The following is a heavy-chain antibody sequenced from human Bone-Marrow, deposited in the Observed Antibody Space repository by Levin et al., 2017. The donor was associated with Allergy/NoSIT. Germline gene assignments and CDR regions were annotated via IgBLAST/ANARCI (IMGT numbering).Heavy chain of an antibody. CDR2: IHYSGST. CDR3: ARDKSPHSNYFGLDS. CDR1: GGSISSYY. J-gene: IGHJ4*02. D-gene: IGHD3-10*01. Sequence: SETLSLTCTVSGGSISSYYWSWIRQPPGKGLEWIGYIHYSGSTNYNPSVKSRVTISIDTSKNQFSLNLSSVTAADTAVYYCARDKSPHSNYFGLDSWGQGTLVTVSS. V-gene: IGHV4-59*01.